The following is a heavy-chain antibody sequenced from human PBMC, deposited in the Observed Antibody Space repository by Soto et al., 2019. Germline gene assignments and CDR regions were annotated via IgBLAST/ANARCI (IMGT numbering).Heavy chain of an antibody. V-gene: IGHV4-31*03. D-gene: IGHD7-27*01. J-gene: IGHJ4*03. CDR3: ARDTGLAPTVWGY. CDR2: VYHSGST. Sequence: QVQLQESGPGLVKPSQTLSLTCSVSGDSIRGGGHYWNWIRQFPGKGLEWNGYVYHSGSTNYNPSLRGRLTISMDTFKNQFSLRLISVTAADTALYYCARDTGLAPTVWGYWGHGTQVTVSS. CDR1: GDSIRGGGHY.